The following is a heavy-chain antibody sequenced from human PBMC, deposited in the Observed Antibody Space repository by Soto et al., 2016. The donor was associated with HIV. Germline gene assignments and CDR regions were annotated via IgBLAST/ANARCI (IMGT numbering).Heavy chain of an antibody. CDR3: ARTLSSRFDF. J-gene: IGHJ4*02. D-gene: IGHD2-2*01. V-gene: IGHV1-8*03. CDR2: LNPVNGKT. Sequence: QVQLVQSGPEVKKPGASVKVSCKTSGYNFVSNDINWVRQAPGQGLEWMGWLNPVNGKTGYAQKFQGRVIITRDISTATVYMEVTSLTLEDTAIYFCARTLSSRFDFWGQGTLVTVSS. CDR1: GYNFVSND.